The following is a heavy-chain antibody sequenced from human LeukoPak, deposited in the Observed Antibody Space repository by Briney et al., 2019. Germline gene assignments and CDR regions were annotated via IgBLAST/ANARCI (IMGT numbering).Heavy chain of an antibody. CDR3: ARTTTVTKGLDY. D-gene: IGHD4-17*01. Sequence: SETLPLTCTVSGGSISSGGYYWSWIRQHPGKGLEWIGYIYYSGSTYYNPSLKSRVNISVDTSKNQFSLKLSSVTAADTAVYYCARTTTVTKGLDYWGQGTLVAVSS. CDR2: IYYSGST. CDR1: GGSISSGGYY. J-gene: IGHJ4*02. V-gene: IGHV4-31*03.